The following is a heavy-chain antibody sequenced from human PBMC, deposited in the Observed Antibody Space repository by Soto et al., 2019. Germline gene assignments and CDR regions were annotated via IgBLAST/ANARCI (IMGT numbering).Heavy chain of an antibody. CDR3: VRDYRNYGPDY. D-gene: IGHD4-4*01. V-gene: IGHV1-18*01. CDR1: GYTFTSYG. CDR2: ISAYNGNT. J-gene: IGHJ4*02. Sequence: QVQLVQSGAEVKKPGASVKVSCKASGYTFTSYGISWVRQAPGQGLEGMGWISAYNGNTNYAQKLQGRVTMTTDTSTSTADMELRSLRSDDTAVDYCVRDYRNYGPDYWGQGTLVTVSS.